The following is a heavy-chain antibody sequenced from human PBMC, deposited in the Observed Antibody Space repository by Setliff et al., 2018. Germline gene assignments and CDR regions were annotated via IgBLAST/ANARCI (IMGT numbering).Heavy chain of an antibody. CDR3: ARDVGGEGYFDS. V-gene: IGHV4-4*07. CDR2: INTSGST. Sequence: SETLSLTCTVSGGSISYNYWSWIRQPARKGLQWIGRINTSGSTKYNPSLKSRVTMSVDTSKNQFSLKLSAVTAADTAVYYCARDVGGEGYFDSWGQGTLVTVSS. CDR1: GGSISYNY. J-gene: IGHJ4*02. D-gene: IGHD3-10*01.